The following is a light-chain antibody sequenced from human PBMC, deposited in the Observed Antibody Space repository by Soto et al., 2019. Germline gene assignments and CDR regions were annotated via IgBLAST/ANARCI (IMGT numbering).Light chain of an antibody. J-gene: IGKJ2*01. CDR2: AAS. CDR1: QGISTY. V-gene: IGKV1-39*01. CDR3: QHAYITPYT. Sequence: DIQVTQSPVSLSASVGDRVTITCRTSQGISTYLNWYQQKAGDAPRLLISAASDLQEGVPSRFSGSGSGADFTLPISSLQPEDLATYDCQHAYITPYTFGQRAKLEI.